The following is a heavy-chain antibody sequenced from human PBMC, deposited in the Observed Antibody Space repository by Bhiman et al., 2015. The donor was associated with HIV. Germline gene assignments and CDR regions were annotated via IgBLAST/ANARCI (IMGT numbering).Heavy chain of an antibody. D-gene: IGHD1-7*01. J-gene: IGHJ4*02. Sequence: EVQLVESGGGLVPPGGSLRLSCAASGFTFSAYWMHWVRQAPGKGLVWVSRINSDGTSTTYADSVKGRFTISRDSAKNTLYLQMNSLRAEDTAVYYCARGPLNYYFDYWGQGTLVTVSS. V-gene: IGHV3-74*01. CDR1: GFTFSAYW. CDR2: INSDGTST. CDR3: ARGPLNYYFDY.